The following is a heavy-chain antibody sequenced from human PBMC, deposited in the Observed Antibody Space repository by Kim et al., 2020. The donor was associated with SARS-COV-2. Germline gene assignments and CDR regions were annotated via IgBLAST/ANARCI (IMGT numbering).Heavy chain of an antibody. D-gene: IGHD6-6*01. CDR2: IYYSGST. V-gene: IGHV4-39*01. CDR3: ARHRVGSSSPVHY. CDR1: GGSISSSSYY. J-gene: IGHJ4*02. Sequence: SETLSLTCTVSGGSISSSSYYWGWIRQPPGKGLEWIGSIYYSGSTYYNPSLKSRVTISVDTSKNQFSLKLSSVTAADTAVYYCARHRVGSSSPVHYWGQGTLVTVSS.